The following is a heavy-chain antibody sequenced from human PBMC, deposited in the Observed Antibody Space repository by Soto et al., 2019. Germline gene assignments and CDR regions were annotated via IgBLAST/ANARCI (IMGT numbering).Heavy chain of an antibody. Sequence: ASVKVSCKASGYTFTNYFIHWVRQAPGQGLERMGIISPSGDRTSYADKLQGRVTMTRDTSTSAVYMELSSLRSEDTAVYYCAGGYDTEAPPAATDSRYYYYYGLDDWGQGTTVTVSS. CDR3: AGGYDTEAPPAATDSRYYYYYGLDD. CDR2: ISPSGDRT. D-gene: IGHD2-2*01. V-gene: IGHV1-46*04. CDR1: GYTFTNYF. J-gene: IGHJ6*02.